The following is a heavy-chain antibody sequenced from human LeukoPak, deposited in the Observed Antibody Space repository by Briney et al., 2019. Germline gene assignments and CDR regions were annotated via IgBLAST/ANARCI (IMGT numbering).Heavy chain of an antibody. D-gene: IGHD3-10*01. Sequence: NPSETLSLTCAVSGVSISSSNYYWTWIRQPAGTGLEWIGRIYTTGSPSYSPSLKSRVTISVDTSTNQFSLKLTSVSAADTAVYYCARDRGSTTARGVPSWFDPWGQGTLVTVSS. CDR3: ARDRGSTTARGVPSWFDP. V-gene: IGHV4-61*02. CDR1: GVSISSSNYY. CDR2: IYTTGSP. J-gene: IGHJ5*02.